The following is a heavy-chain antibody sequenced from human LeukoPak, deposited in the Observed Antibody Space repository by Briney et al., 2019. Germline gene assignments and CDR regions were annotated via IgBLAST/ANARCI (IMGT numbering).Heavy chain of an antibody. J-gene: IGHJ6*02. CDR3: ASPIRWFYGMDV. CDR2: ISYDGSNK. CDR1: GFTFSSYA. Sequence: GGSLRLSCAASGFTFSSYAMHWVRQAPGKGLEGVAVISYDGSNKYYADSVKGRFTISRDNSKNTLYLQMNSLRAEDTAVYYCASPIRWFYGMDVWGQGTTVTVSS. D-gene: IGHD4-23*01. V-gene: IGHV3-30-3*01.